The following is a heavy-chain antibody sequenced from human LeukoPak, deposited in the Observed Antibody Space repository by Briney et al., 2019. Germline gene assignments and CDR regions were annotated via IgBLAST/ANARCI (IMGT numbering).Heavy chain of an antibody. CDR3: AKDRETTSSGTFDS. D-gene: IGHD1-1*01. CDR1: GFTVSSNY. CDR2: IYSDGKT. Sequence: GGSLRLSCAVSGFTVSSNYMTWVRQAPGKGLEWVSVIYSDGKTYHADSVKGRFTISRDNSKNTLYLRMNSLRAEDTGVYYCAKDRETTSSGTFDSWGQGTLVTVSS. V-gene: IGHV3-66*01. J-gene: IGHJ4*02.